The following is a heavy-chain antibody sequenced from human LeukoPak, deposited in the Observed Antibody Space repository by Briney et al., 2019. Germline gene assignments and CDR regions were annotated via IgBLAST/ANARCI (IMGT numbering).Heavy chain of an antibody. CDR2: IKHDGSEK. V-gene: IGHV3-7*04. Sequence: GGSMRLSCAASGLTLSRYWMSWVRQAPGKGLEWVANIKHDGSEKYYVDSVKGRFTISRDNAKNSLYLQMNSLRGEDTAVYYCARDRDYYNYFEYWGQGTLVTVSS. CDR1: GLTLSRYW. D-gene: IGHD3-10*01. CDR3: ARDRDYYNYFEY. J-gene: IGHJ4*02.